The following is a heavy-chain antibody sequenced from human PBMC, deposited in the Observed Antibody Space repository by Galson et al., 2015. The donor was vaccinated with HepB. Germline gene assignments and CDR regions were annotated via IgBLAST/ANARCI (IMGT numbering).Heavy chain of an antibody. J-gene: IGHJ4*02. D-gene: IGHD1-26*01. Sequence: SLRLSCAASGFTFNNYNMNWVRQAPGKGLEWVSYITSSSRTIHYADSVKGRFTISRDNAKNSLYLQMNSLRDEDTAMYYCAREIWVGAPVLDYWGQGTLVTVSS. CDR2: ITSSSRTI. CDR3: AREIWVGAPVLDY. CDR1: GFTFNNYN. V-gene: IGHV3-48*02.